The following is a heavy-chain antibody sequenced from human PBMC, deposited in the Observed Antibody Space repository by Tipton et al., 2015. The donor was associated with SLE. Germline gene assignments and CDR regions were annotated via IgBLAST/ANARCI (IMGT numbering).Heavy chain of an antibody. J-gene: IGHJ6*02. D-gene: IGHD3-16*01. CDR2: VFYSGST. CDR1: GGSIDKFY. CDR3: ARQRTIGGKDYGMDV. V-gene: IGHV4-59*08. Sequence: LRLSCTVSGGSIDKFYWTWIRQSPGKGLEWLGYVFYSGSTNYNPSLESRVTISVDTSKIHFSLNLSSVTAADTAVYYCARQRTIGGKDYGMDVWGQGTTVTVSS.